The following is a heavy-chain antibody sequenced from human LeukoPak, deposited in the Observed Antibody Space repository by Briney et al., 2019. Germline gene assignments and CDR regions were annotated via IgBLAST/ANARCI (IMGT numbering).Heavy chain of an antibody. V-gene: IGHV4-34*01. CDR2: INHSGST. D-gene: IGHD1-26*01. CDR3: ASHRYSASYYTDY. Sequence: SETLSLTCAVYGGSFSGYYWSWIRQPPGKGLEWIGEINHSGSTNYNPSLKSRVTISVDTSKNQFSLKLSSVTAADTAVYYCASHRYSASYYTDYWGPGTLVTVSS. J-gene: IGHJ4*02. CDR1: GGSFSGYY.